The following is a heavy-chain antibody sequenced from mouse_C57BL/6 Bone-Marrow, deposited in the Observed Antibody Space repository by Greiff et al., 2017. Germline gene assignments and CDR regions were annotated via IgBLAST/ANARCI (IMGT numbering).Heavy chain of an antibody. CDR2: IRSKSSNYAT. D-gene: IGHD2-10*01. J-gene: IGHJ3*01. CDR3: VRDGGLLSGFAY. CDR1: GFTFNTYA. Sequence: EVNVVESGGGLVQPKGSLKLSCAASGFTFNTYAMHWVRQAPGKGLEWVARIRSKSSNYATYYADSVKDRFTISRDDSQSMLYLQMNNLKTEDTAMYYCVRDGGLLSGFAYWGQGTLVTVSA. V-gene: IGHV10-3*01.